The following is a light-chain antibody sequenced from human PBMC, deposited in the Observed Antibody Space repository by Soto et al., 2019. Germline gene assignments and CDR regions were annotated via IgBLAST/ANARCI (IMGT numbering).Light chain of an antibody. CDR2: AAS. J-gene: IGKJ5*01. CDR3: QQSSSSPIP. CDR1: QSFTSGY. Sequence: EVVLWSSGGTLSLPQGAKTYLAFRASQSFTSGYLAWYQQKPGQAPRLLMYAASSRATGIPDRFSGSGSGTDFTLTISRLEAEDFAVYYCQQSSSSPIPFGQGTRLENK. V-gene: IGKV3-20*01.